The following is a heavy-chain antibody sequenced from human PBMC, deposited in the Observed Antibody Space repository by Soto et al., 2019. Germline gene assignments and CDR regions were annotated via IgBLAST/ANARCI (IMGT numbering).Heavy chain of an antibody. CDR1: GFTISTYA. J-gene: IGHJ5*02. D-gene: IGHD2-21*01. Sequence: PGGSLRFSCAASGFTISTYAMTWVRQAPGKGLECVSGVTGSGSQIHYADSVKGRFTISKDNSKNTLYLQMSNLRDEDTALYYCAKDAVYKDGLWLMDSWGQGTLVTVSS. V-gene: IGHV3-23*01. CDR2: VTGSGSQI. CDR3: AKDAVYKDGLWLMDS.